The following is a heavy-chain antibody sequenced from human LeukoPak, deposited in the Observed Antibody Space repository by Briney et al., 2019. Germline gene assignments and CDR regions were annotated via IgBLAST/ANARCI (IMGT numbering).Heavy chain of an antibody. V-gene: IGHV4-4*09. CDR2: IHTSGST. J-gene: IGHJ4*02. Sequence: SETLSLTCTVSGGSSSTYYWTWIRQPPGKELEWIGNIHTSGSTNYNSSLKSRVTMSVDTSKDQFSLRLSSVTAADTAVYYCVRPGQSNWWVYFNYWGQGTVVTVSS. D-gene: IGHD2-15*01. CDR1: GGSSSTYY. CDR3: VRPGQSNWWVYFNY.